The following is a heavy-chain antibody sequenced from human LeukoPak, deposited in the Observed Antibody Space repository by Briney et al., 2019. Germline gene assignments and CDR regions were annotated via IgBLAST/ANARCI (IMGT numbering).Heavy chain of an antibody. D-gene: IGHD3-9*01. J-gene: IGHJ6*02. Sequence: GGSLRLSCAVSGFTLSSNAMSWVRQAPGGGLEWVSAISANGGSTFYPDSVKGRFTISRDNSKNTLYLQMNNLRVDDTAVYYCAQRGSYYDILTGYYHLDYYYYYGMDVWGQGTTVTVSS. V-gene: IGHV3-23*01. CDR3: AQRGSYYDILTGYYHLDYYYYYGMDV. CDR1: GFTLSSNA. CDR2: ISANGGST.